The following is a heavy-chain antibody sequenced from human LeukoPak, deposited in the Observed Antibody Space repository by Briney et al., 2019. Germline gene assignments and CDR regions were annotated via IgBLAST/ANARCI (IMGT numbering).Heavy chain of an antibody. Sequence: SETLSLTCTVSGGSISSSSYYWGWIRQPPGKGLEWIGSIYYSGSTYYNPSLKSRVTISVDTSKNQFSLKLSSVTAADTAVYYCARHVSNNHYYHSTRWFDPWGQGTLVTVSS. CDR1: GGSISSSSYY. D-gene: IGHD3-22*01. CDR3: ARHVSNNHYYHSTRWFDP. J-gene: IGHJ5*02. CDR2: IYYSGST. V-gene: IGHV4-39*01.